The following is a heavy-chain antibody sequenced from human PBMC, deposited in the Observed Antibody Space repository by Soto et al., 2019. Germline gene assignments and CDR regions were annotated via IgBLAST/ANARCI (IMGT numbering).Heavy chain of an antibody. CDR1: GFTFSSYG. D-gene: IGHD6-6*01. CDR2: IWYDGSNK. Sequence: QVQLVESGGGVVQPGRSLRLSCAASGFTFSSYGMHWVRQAPGKGLEWVAVIWYDGSNKYYADSVKGRFTISRDNSKNTLYLQMNSLRDEDTAVYYCARVPEQYSSSLDYCGQGTLVTVSS. J-gene: IGHJ4*02. CDR3: ARVPEQYSSSLDY. V-gene: IGHV3-33*01.